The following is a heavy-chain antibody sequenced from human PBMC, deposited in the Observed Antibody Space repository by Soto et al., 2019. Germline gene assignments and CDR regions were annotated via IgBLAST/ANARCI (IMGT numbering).Heavy chain of an antibody. J-gene: IGHJ4*02. D-gene: IGHD1-1*01. CDR2: ISSDSNKI. CDR1: GFTFSNYS. V-gene: IGHV3-21*01. CDR3: AKVWDQWQLEIDY. Sequence: GGSLRLSCAASGFTFSNYSMNWVRQAPGKGLEWVSSISSDSNKISYADSVKGRFTISRDNAHNSLYLQMHSLRAEDSAVYYCAKVWDQWQLEIDYWGQGTLVTVSS.